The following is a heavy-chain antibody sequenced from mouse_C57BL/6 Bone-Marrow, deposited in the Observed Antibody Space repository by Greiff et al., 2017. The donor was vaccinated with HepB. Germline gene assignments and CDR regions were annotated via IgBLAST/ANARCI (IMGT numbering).Heavy chain of an antibody. CDR2: ISYDGSN. Sequence: ESGPGLVKPSQSLSLTCSVTGYSITSGYYWNWIRQFPGNKLEWMGYISYDGSNNYNPSLKTRISITRDTSKNQFFLKLNSVTTEDTATYYCAIDGYSDYWGQGTTLTVSS. CDR3: AIDGYSDY. J-gene: IGHJ2*01. CDR1: GYSITSGYY. D-gene: IGHD2-3*01. V-gene: IGHV3-6*01.